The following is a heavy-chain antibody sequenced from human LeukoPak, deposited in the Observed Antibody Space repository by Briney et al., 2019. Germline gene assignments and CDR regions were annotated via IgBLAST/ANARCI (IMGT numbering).Heavy chain of an antibody. V-gene: IGHV4-31*03. CDR2: IYYSGST. J-gene: IGHJ6*03. CDR3: ARDRWEAARDYMDV. D-gene: IGHD6-6*01. CDR1: GGSISSGGYY. Sequence: SQTLSLTCTVSGGSISSGGYYWSWIRQHPGKGLEWIGYIYYSGSTYYNPSLKSRVTISVDTSKNQFSLKLSSVTAADTAVYYRARDRWEAARDYMDVWGKGTTVTVSS.